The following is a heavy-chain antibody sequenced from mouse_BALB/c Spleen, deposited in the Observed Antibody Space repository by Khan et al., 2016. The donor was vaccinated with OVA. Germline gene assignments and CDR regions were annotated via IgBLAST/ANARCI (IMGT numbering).Heavy chain of an antibody. V-gene: IGHV1-7*01. D-gene: IGHD1-1*01. CDR3: ERRGLRWDFDY. Sequence: VQLQESGAELAKPGASVKMSCKASGYTFINYWILWIKQRPGQGLEWIGYINPSTGYTEYNQNFKDKATLTADKSSSTAYMQLSSLTSEDSTVYYCERRGLRWDFDYWGQGTTVTVSS. J-gene: IGHJ2*01. CDR1: GYTFINYW. CDR2: INPSTGYT.